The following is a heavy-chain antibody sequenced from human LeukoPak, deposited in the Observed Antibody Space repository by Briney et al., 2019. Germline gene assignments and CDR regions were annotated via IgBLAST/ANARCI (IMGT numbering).Heavy chain of an antibody. V-gene: IGHV3-9*01. CDR2: ISWNSGSI. J-gene: IGHJ4*02. CDR1: GFTFDDYA. CDR3: AKEDGSGSYYNYFDY. D-gene: IGHD3-10*01. Sequence: LAGGSLRLSCAASGFTFDDYAMHWVRQAPGKGLEWVSGISWNSGSIGYADSVKGRFTISRDNAKNSLYLQMNSLRAEDTALYYCAKEDGSGSYYNYFDYWGQGTLVTVSS.